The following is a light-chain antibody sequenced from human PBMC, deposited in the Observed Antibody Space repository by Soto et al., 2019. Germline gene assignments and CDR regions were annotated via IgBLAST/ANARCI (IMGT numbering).Light chain of an antibody. V-gene: IGLV1-44*01. J-gene: IGLJ2*01. CDR2: SNN. CDR3: AAWDDSLNGPVV. CDR1: SFDIGSNT. Sequence: QLVLTQPPSASGTPGQRVTISCSGSSFDIGSNTVNWYQQLPGTAPKLLIYSNNQRPSGVPDRFSGSKSGTSASLAISGLQSEDEADYYCAAWDDSLNGPVVFGGGTKVTVL.